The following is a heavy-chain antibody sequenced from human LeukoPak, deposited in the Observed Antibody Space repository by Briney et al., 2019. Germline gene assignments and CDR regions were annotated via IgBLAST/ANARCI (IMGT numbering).Heavy chain of an antibody. D-gene: IGHD3-9*01. J-gene: IGHJ4*02. CDR2: IKQDGSEN. Sequence: GGSLRLSCAASGFTFSSYWMSWVRQAPGKGLEWVANIKQDGSENYYVDSVKGRFTISRDNAENSLNLQMNSLRAEDTAVYYCARAGILTGHSTLYYFDYWGQGTLVTVSS. CDR3: ARAGILTGHSTLYYFDY. CDR1: GFTFSSYW. V-gene: IGHV3-7*01.